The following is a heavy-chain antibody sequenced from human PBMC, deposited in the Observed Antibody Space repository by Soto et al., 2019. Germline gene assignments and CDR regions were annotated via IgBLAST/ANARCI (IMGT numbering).Heavy chain of an antibody. V-gene: IGHV4-59*01. D-gene: IGHD4-17*01. CDR2: IYYSGST. CDR1: GGSISSYY. J-gene: IGHJ3*02. CDR3: ARSTVTTPDAFDI. Sequence: QVQLQESGPGLVKPSETLSLTCTVSGGSISSYYWSWIRQPPGKGLEWIGYIYYSGSTNYNPSPKSRVTISVDTSKNQFSLKLSSVTAADTAVYYCARSTVTTPDAFDIWGQGTMVTVSS.